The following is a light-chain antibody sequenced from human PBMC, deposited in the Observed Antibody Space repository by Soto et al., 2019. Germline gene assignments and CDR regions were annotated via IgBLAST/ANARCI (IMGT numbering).Light chain of an antibody. V-gene: IGKV1-12*01. Sequence: DIQMTQSPSSVSASVGDRFTITCRASDAISTLLAWYHQKPGKGAKLLIYGSSSLPSGVPSRFSGSGSGTDFTLTISSLQPEDFATYYCQQTDSFPLTFGGGTKVDIK. J-gene: IGKJ4*01. CDR2: GSS. CDR3: QQTDSFPLT. CDR1: DAISTL.